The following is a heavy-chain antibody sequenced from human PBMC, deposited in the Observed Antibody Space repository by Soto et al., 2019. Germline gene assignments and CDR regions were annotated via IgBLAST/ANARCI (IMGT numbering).Heavy chain of an antibody. CDR3: TTDLTGEKDY. CDR2: TNPDGSST. Sequence: EVQLVESGGGSVQPGGSLRLSCAASGFTFSSYWMHWVHQAPGKGLVWVSRTNPDGSSTSYADSVKGRFTISRDNAKNTLSLQMDSLRAEDTAVYHCTTDLTGEKDYWGQGTLVTVSS. CDR1: GFTFSSYW. D-gene: IGHD3-9*01. V-gene: IGHV3-74*01. J-gene: IGHJ4*02.